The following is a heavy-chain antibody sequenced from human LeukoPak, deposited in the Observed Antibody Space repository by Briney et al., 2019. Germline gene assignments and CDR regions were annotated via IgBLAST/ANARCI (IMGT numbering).Heavy chain of an antibody. Sequence: ASVKVSCKASGYTFTGYYMHWVRQAPGQGLEWMGRINPNSGGTNYAQKFQGRVTMTSDTSISTAYMELSRLRSDGTAVYYCARDSRPYYYDSSGSMVLDYWGQGTLVTVSS. CDR3: ARDSRPYYYDSSGSMVLDY. CDR2: INPNSGGT. V-gene: IGHV1-2*06. J-gene: IGHJ4*02. D-gene: IGHD3-22*01. CDR1: GYTFTGYY.